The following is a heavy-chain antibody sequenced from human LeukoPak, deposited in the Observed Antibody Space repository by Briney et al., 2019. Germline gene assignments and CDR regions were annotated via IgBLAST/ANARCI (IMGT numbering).Heavy chain of an antibody. V-gene: IGHV3-23*01. CDR3: AKDWDSSGWYFFDY. J-gene: IGHJ4*02. Sequence: GGSLRLSCAASGFTFSSYAMSWVRQAPGRGLEWVSAISGSGGSTYYADSVKGRFTISRDNSKNTLYLQMNSLRAEDTAVYYCAKDWDSSGWYFFDYWGQGTLVTVSS. CDR1: GFTFSSYA. CDR2: ISGSGGST. D-gene: IGHD6-19*01.